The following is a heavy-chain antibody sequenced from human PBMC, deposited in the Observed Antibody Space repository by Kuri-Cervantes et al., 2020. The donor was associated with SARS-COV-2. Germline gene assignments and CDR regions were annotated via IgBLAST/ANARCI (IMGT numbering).Heavy chain of an antibody. CDR3: ASVKYIDYCYYMDV. J-gene: IGHJ6*03. CDR2: IYYSGST. Sequence: SETLSLTCTVSGGSISSYYWSWIRQPPGKRLEWIGYIYYSGSTNYDPSLKSRVTISVDTSKNQFSLKLSSVTAADTAVYYCASVKYIDYCYYMDVWGKGTTVTVSS. D-gene: IGHD2-15*01. V-gene: IGHV4-59*01. CDR1: GGSISSYY.